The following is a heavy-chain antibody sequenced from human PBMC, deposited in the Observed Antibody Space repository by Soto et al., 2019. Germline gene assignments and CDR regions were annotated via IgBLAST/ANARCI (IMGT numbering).Heavy chain of an antibody. CDR1: GYTFTSYG. V-gene: IGHV1-18*01. D-gene: IGHD3-16*01. Sequence: ASVKVSCKASGYTFTSYGISWVRQAPGQGLEWMGWISAYNGNTNYAQKLQGRVTMTTDTSTSTAYMELRSLRSDDTAVYYCARESGRMLTTLFDYWGQGPLATVSS. CDR3: ARESGRMLTTLFDY. CDR2: ISAYNGNT. J-gene: IGHJ4*02.